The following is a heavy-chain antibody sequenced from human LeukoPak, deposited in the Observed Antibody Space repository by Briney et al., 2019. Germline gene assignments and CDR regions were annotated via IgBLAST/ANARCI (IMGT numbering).Heavy chain of an antibody. J-gene: IGHJ3*02. CDR2: INPSGGNT. Sequence: ASVKVSCKASGYTFTRYYMHWVRQAPEQGLEWMGIINPSGGNTNYAQKFQGRVTMTRDTSISTAYMELSSLRSEDTAVYYCAAGLRVWFGGDDAFDIWGQGTMVTVSS. D-gene: IGHD3-10*01. CDR3: AAGLRVWFGGDDAFDI. CDR1: GYTFTRYY. V-gene: IGHV1-46*01.